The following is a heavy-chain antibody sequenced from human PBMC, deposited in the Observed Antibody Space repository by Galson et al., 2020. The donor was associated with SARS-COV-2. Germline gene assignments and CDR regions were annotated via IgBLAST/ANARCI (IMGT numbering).Heavy chain of an antibody. D-gene: IGHD3-10*01. Sequence: GGSLRLSCAASGFTLSSYDMHWVRQATGKGLEWVSAIGTAGATYYPGSVKGRFTISRENAKNSLYLQMNSLRAGDTAVYYCARVRYYGSGSNPYYYYGMDVWGQGTTVTVSS. CDR3: ARVRYYGSGSNPYYYYGMDV. CDR1: GFTLSSYD. CDR2: IGTAGAT. V-gene: IGHV3-13*04. J-gene: IGHJ6*02.